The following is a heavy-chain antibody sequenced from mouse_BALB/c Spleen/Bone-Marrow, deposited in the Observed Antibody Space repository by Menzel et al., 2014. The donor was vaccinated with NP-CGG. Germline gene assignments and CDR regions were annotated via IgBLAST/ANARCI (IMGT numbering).Heavy chain of an antibody. Sequence: EVKLQESGPELVEPGASVKMSCKASGYTFTSYVMHWVKQKPGQGLEWIGYINPYNDGTKYNEKFKGKATLTSDKSSSTAYMELSSLTSEDSAVYYCARGGYGNVYYAMDYWGQGTSVTVSS. J-gene: IGHJ4*01. D-gene: IGHD2-10*02. V-gene: IGHV1-14*01. CDR1: GYTFTSYV. CDR2: INPYNDGT. CDR3: ARGGYGNVYYAMDY.